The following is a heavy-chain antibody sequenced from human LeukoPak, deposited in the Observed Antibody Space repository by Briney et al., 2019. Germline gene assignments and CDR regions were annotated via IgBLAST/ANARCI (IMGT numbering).Heavy chain of an antibody. D-gene: IGHD5-12*01. CDR3: ARDSIVLGYSGYGHYYGMDV. CDR1: GYTFTSYD. Sequence: GASVKVSCKASGYTFTSYDINWVRQATGQGLEWMGWMNPNSGNTGYAQKFQGRVTMTRNTSISTAYMELSSLRSDDTAVYYCARDSIVLGYSGYGHYYGMDVWGQGTTVTVSS. J-gene: IGHJ6*02. CDR2: MNPNSGNT. V-gene: IGHV1-8*01.